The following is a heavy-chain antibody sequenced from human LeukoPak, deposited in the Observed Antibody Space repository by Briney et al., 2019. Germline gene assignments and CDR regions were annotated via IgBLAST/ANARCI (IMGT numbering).Heavy chain of an antibody. CDR2: IYYSGST. Sequence: SETLPLTCTVSGGSISSYYRSWIRQPPGKGLEWIGYIYYSGSTNYNPSLKSRVTISVDTSKNQFSLKLSSVTAADTAVYYCASRVATISGEYYFDYWGQGTLVTVSS. CDR3: ASRVATISGEYYFDY. V-gene: IGHV4-59*01. D-gene: IGHD5-12*01. CDR1: GGSISSYY. J-gene: IGHJ4*02.